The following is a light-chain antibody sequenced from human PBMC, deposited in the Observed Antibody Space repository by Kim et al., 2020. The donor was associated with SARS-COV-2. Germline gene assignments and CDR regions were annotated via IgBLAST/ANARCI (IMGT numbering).Light chain of an antibody. CDR2: GAS. J-gene: IGKJ2*01. CDR3: QQYGRSPYT. CDR1: QSVSSSY. Sequence: LSPGERATLACRTSQSVSSSYLAWYQQKLGQAPRLLIYGASSRATGIPDRFSGSGSGTDFTLTITRLEPEDFAVYYCQQYGRSPYTFGQGTKLEI. V-gene: IGKV3-20*01.